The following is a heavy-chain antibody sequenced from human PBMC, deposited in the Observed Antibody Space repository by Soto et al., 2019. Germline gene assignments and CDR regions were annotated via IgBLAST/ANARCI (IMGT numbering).Heavy chain of an antibody. D-gene: IGHD5-12*01. CDR3: AKDLRAGSGYDFDY. CDR1: GFTFTSYS. CDR2: GNPGGYST. V-gene: IGHV3-23*01. J-gene: IGHJ4*02. Sequence: EVQLLQSGGGLVQPGGSLRLSCAASGFTFTSYSMTWVRQTPGKGLEWVAAGNPGGYSTYYADSVKGRFTISRDNSNKTLYLQMNSLRAEDTAVYYCAKDLRAGSGYDFDYRDQGTLVTVSS.